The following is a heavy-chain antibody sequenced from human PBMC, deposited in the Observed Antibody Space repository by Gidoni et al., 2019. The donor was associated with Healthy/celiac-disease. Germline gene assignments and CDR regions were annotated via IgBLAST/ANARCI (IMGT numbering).Heavy chain of an antibody. Sequence: EVQLVETGGGLIQPGGSLRLSCAASGFTVSSNYMSWGRQAPGKGLEWVSVIYSGGSTYYADSVKGRFTIYRDNSKNTLYLQMNSLRAEDTAVYYCAREAGGLHSSWGAFDIWGQGTMVTVSS. CDR2: IYSGGST. CDR3: AREAGGLHSSWGAFDI. J-gene: IGHJ3*02. D-gene: IGHD4-4*01. CDR1: GFTVSSNY. V-gene: IGHV3-53*02.